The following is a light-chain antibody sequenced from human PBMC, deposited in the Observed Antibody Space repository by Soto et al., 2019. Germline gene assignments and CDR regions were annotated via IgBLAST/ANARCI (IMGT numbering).Light chain of an antibody. V-gene: IGKV2-28*01. J-gene: IGKJ5*01. CDR2: LAS. CDR1: QSLQHSNGYNY. Sequence: EMVMPQTPLSLPVTPGEPASISCRSSQSLQHSNGYNYLDWYFQKPGQSPQLLIYLASNRASGVPVRFSGSGSGTDFTLNISRVEAEDVGLYYCMQGVQMPPITFGQGTRLEIK. CDR3: MQGVQMPPIT.